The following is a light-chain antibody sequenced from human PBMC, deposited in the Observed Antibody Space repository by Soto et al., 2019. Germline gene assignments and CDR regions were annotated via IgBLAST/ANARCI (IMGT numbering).Light chain of an antibody. J-gene: IGLJ2*01. CDR2: DVT. CDR1: SSDVGGYNF. CDR3: CSYADSSSFRVL. Sequence: QAVLTQPASVSGSPGQSVTISCTGTSSDVGGYNFVSWYRQLPGEAPKLIIYDVTKRPSGVPDRFSGSKSANTASLFISGLQAADEAEYYCCCCSYADSSSFRVLFGGGTQLTVL. V-gene: IGLV2-11*01.